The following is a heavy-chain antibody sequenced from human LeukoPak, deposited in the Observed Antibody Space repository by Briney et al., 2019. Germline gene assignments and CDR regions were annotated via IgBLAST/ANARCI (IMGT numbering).Heavy chain of an antibody. CDR2: INHSGST. CDR1: GGSFSGYY. J-gene: IGHJ4*02. Sequence: SETLSLTCAVYGGSFSGYYWSWIRQPPGKELEWIGEINHSGSTNYNPSLKSRVTISVDTSKNQFSLKLSSVTAADTAVYHCARVFYGSGRFDYWGQGTLVTVSS. CDR3: ARVFYGSGRFDY. V-gene: IGHV4-34*01. D-gene: IGHD3-10*01.